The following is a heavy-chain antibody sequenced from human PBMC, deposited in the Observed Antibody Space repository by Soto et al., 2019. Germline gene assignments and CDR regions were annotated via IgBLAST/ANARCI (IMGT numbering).Heavy chain of an antibody. J-gene: IGHJ4*02. CDR1: GGSFRGYY. CDR2: INHSGST. D-gene: IGHD5-18*01. V-gene: IGHV4-34*01. CDR3: ARALGYTYGHLPIDY. Sequence: PSETLSLTCAVYGGSFRGYYWSWIRQPPGKGLEWIGEINHSGSTNYNPSLKSRVTISVDTSKNQFSLKLNSVTAADTAVYYCARALGYTYGHLPIDYWGQGTLVTVSS.